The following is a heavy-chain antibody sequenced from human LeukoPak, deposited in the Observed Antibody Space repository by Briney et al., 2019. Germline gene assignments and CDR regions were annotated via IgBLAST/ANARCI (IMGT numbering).Heavy chain of an antibody. CDR3: ASRQQLVKVVGY. Sequence: PGRSLRLSCAASGFTFSSYAMHWVRQAPGKGLEWVAVISYDGSNKYYADSVKGRFTISRDNSKNTLYLQMNSLRAEDTAVYYCASRQQLVKVVGYWGQGTLVTVSS. CDR2: ISYDGSNK. CDR1: GFTFSSYA. D-gene: IGHD6-13*01. J-gene: IGHJ4*02. V-gene: IGHV3-30-3*01.